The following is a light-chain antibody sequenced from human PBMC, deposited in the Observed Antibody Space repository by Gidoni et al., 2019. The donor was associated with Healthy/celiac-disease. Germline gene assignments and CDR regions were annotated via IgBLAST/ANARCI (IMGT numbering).Light chain of an antibody. CDR1: QSISSY. Sequence: DPVTITCRASQSISSYLNWYQQKPGKAPKLLIYAASSLQSGVPSRFSGSGSGTDFTLTISSLQPEEFATYYCQQSYSTPLTFGGGTKVEIK. CDR2: AAS. J-gene: IGKJ4*01. V-gene: IGKV1-39*01. CDR3: QQSYSTPLT.